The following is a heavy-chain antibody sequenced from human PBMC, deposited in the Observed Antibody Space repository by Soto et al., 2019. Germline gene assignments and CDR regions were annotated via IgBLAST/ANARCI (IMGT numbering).Heavy chain of an antibody. D-gene: IGHD7-27*01. CDR3: ARDQSGAADL. CDR1: GDSVTNYY. CDR2: ISATGTT. V-gene: IGHV4-4*07. J-gene: IGHJ3*01. Sequence: QVQLQESGPGLVEPSETLSLTCTVSGDSVTNYYWSWIRQSADKGLEWIGRISATGTTTYIPSLKSRITLSVDTSKSQFSLNLKFVTAADTAVYFCARDQSGAADLWGQGTMVTVS.